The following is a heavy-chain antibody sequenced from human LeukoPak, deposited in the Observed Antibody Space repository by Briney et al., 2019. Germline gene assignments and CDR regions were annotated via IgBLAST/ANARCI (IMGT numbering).Heavy chain of an antibody. Sequence: PGRSLRLSCAASGFTFSSYGMHWVRQAPGKGLEWVAVIWYDGSNKYYADSVKGRFTISRDNSKNTLYLQMNSPRAEDTAVYYCAKDYSGYDEYYFDYWGQGTLVTVSS. D-gene: IGHD5-12*01. CDR1: GFTFSSYG. J-gene: IGHJ4*02. CDR2: IWYDGSNK. V-gene: IGHV3-33*06. CDR3: AKDYSGYDEYYFDY.